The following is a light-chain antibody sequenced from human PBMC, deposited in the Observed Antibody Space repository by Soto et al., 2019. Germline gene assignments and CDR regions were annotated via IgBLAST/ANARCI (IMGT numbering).Light chain of an antibody. CDR1: SSDVGGYNY. CDR2: EVT. Sequence: QSVLTQPPSASGSPGQSVTISCTGTSSDVGGYNYVSWYQQHPGKAPKLMIYEVTERPSGVPDRFSGSKSGNTASLTVSGLQAEDEADYYCSSYAGSNNVAVFGTGTKLTVL. V-gene: IGLV2-8*01. CDR3: SSYAGSNNVAV. J-gene: IGLJ1*01.